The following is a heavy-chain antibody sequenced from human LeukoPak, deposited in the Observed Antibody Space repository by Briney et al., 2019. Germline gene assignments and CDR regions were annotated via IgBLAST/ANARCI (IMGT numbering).Heavy chain of an antibody. CDR1: GFTFSSYA. V-gene: IGHV3-23*01. CDR3: AKDNPFLLWFGELLPN. D-gene: IGHD3-10*01. Sequence: GGSLRLSCAASGFTFSSYAMSWVRQAPGKGLEWVSAISGSGGSTYYADSVKGRFTISRDNSKNTLYLQMNSLRAEDTAVYYCAKDNPFLLWFGELLPNWGQGTLVTVSS. J-gene: IGHJ4*02. CDR2: ISGSGGST.